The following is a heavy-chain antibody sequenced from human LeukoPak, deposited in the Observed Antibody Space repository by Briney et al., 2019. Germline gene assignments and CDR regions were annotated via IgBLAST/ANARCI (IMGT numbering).Heavy chain of an antibody. J-gene: IGHJ4*02. CDR3: ARGSYSGSYYWNY. CDR1: GGTFSSYA. D-gene: IGHD1-26*01. Sequence: ASVKVSCTASGGTFSSYAINWVRQATGQGLEWMGWMNPNSGNTGYAQKFQGRVTMTRNTSISTAYMELSSLRSEDTAVYYCARGSYSGSYYWNYWGQGTLVTVSS. V-gene: IGHV1-8*02. CDR2: MNPNSGNT.